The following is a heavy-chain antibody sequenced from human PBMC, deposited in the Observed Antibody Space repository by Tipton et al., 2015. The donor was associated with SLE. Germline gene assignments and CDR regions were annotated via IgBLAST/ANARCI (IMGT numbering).Heavy chain of an antibody. J-gene: IGHJ4*02. V-gene: IGHV1-18*01. CDR2: ISAYNGKT. D-gene: IGHD6-13*01. Sequence: QMQLVQSGAEVKKPGASVTVSCQASGYTFTDFGVTWVRQAPGQGLEWVGWISAYNGKTNYAQMVQGRVTMTTDTSTSTAYMELRSLGSDDTAVYYCALGYSSTWPPGEFDYWGQGTLVTVSS. CDR3: ALGYSSTWPPGEFDY. CDR1: GYTFTDFG.